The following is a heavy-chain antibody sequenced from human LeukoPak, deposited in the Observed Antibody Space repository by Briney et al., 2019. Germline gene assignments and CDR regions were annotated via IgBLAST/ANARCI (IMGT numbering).Heavy chain of an antibody. CDR2: TNPSGGST. D-gene: IGHD3-22*01. J-gene: IGHJ4*02. Sequence: GASVKVSCKASGYSFTSYYMHWVRQAPGQGLEWMGITNPSGGSTSYAQKFQGRVTMTRDTSTSTVYMELSSLRSEDTAVYYCARDHLPPTYYYDSSGTLLGYWGQGTLVTVSS. CDR3: ARDHLPPTYYYDSSGTLLGY. V-gene: IGHV1-46*01. CDR1: GYSFTSYY.